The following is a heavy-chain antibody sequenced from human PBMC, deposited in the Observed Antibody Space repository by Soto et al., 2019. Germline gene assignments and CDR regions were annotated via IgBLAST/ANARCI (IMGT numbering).Heavy chain of an antibody. CDR1: GYTFTSYF. J-gene: IGHJ4*02. CDR2: IIPSGATT. CDR3: ARDGGSGSYYTPRY. V-gene: IGHV1-46*01. Sequence: QVQLVQSGAEVKKPGASVKVSCKASGYTFTSYFLHWVRQAPGQGLEWMGMIIPSGATTTYAQKFQGRVTLTRDTSTTTVDMELSSLRSEDTAVYYCARDGGSGSYYTPRYWGQGTLVTVSS. D-gene: IGHD3-10*01.